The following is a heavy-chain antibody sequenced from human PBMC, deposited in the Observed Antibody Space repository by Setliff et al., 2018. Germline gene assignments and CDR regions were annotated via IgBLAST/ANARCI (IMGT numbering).Heavy chain of an antibody. D-gene: IGHD2-2*01. CDR2: INQSGST. CDR3: ARDPSLYCSSTSCSPHWFDP. Sequence: SETLSLTCGGYAGSLSDYYWSWIRQPPGKGLEWIGEINQSGSTTYNPSLKGRVTISMDTSKNQFSLKLTSVTAADTAVYYCARDPSLYCSSTSCSPHWFDPWGQGTLVTVSS. CDR1: AGSLSDYY. V-gene: IGHV4-34*01. J-gene: IGHJ5*02.